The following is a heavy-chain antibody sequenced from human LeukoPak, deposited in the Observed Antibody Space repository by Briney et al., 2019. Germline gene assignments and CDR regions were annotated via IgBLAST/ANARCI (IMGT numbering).Heavy chain of an antibody. CDR1: GFTFSTYT. D-gene: IGHD6-6*01. CDR2: ISSGGTYV. J-gene: IGHJ6*02. Sequence: PGGSLRLSCATSGFTFSTYTMNWVRQAPGKGLEWVSCISSGGTYVYNADSVKGRFTISRDNAKNSLYLQMNNLRAEDTAVYYCAREEDSSTIRSSHGMDVWGQGTTVTVSS. CDR3: AREEDSSTIRSSHGMDV. V-gene: IGHV3-21*01.